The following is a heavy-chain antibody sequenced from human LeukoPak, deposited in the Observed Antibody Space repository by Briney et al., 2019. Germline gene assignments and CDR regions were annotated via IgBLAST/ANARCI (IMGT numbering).Heavy chain of an antibody. V-gene: IGHV4-34*01. J-gene: IGHJ4*02. D-gene: IGHD3-22*01. CDR2: NNHSGST. CDR1: GGSFSGYY. CDR3: ASHYYDSSGYYHY. Sequence: SETLSLTCAVYGGSFSGYYWSWIRQPPGKGLEWIGENNHSGSTNYNPSLKSRVTISVDTSKNQLSLKLSSVTAADTAVYYCASHYYDSSGYYHYWGQGTLVTVSS.